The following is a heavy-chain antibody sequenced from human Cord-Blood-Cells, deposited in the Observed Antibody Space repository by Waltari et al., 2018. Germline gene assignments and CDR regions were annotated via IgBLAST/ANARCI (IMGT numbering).Heavy chain of an antibody. D-gene: IGHD3-22*01. CDR2: IYYSGST. CDR3: ARRTYYYDSSGYYWFDP. Sequence: QVQLQESGPGLVKPSETLSLTCTVSGGSISSYYWSWIRQPPGKGLEWIGYIYYSGSTNYNPSLKSRVTISVDTSKNQFSRKLGSVTAADTAVYYCARRTYYYDSSGYYWFDPWGQGTLVTVSS. CDR1: GGSISSYY. V-gene: IGHV4-59*08. J-gene: IGHJ5*02.